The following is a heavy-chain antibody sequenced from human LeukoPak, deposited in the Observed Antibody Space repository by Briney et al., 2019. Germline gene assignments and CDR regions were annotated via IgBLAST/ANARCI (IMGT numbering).Heavy chain of an antibody. J-gene: IGHJ4*02. Sequence: ASVKVSCKASGYTFTSYGISWVRQAPGQGREWMGWISAYNGNTNYAQKLQGRVTMTTDTSTSTAYMELRSLRSDDTAVYYCARSRRYGSYPVLFDYWGQGTLVTVSS. D-gene: IGHD6-13*01. V-gene: IGHV1-18*01. CDR2: ISAYNGNT. CDR1: GYTFTSYG. CDR3: ARSRRYGSYPVLFDY.